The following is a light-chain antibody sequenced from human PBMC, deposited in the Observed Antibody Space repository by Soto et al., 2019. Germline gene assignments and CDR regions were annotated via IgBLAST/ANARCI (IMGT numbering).Light chain of an antibody. CDR3: QQYNNWPPVT. CDR1: QSVSSN. CDR2: GAS. J-gene: IGKJ1*01. Sequence: EIGMTQSPATLSVSPGERATLSCRASQSVSSNLAWYQQKPGQAPRLLTYGASTRATGIPARFSGSGSGTEFTLTISGLQSEDFAVYYCQQYNNWPPVTFGQGTKVEI. V-gene: IGKV3-15*01.